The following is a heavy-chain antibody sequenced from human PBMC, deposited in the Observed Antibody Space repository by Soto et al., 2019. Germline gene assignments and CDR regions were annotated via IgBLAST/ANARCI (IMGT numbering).Heavy chain of an antibody. J-gene: IGHJ4*02. D-gene: IGHD1-1*01. Sequence: QVTLEESGPTRVKPTQTLTLTCTSSGFSLATSGVGVGWVRQPPGKALERLALIYWDDDKRYSPSLRSRLTVTKDTSRNQVVLTMTNMDPVDTATYYCAHRVGLQGNWNGGYFDFWGQGALVTVSS. CDR1: GFSLATSGVG. V-gene: IGHV2-5*02. CDR3: AHRVGLQGNWNGGYFDF. CDR2: IYWDDDK.